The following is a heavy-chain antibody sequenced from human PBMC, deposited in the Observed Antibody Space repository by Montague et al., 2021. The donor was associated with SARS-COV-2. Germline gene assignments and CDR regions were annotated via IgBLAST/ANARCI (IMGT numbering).Heavy chain of an antibody. CDR3: ARRGRKLLPVATTIGGFDI. V-gene: IGHV4-39*02. J-gene: IGHJ3*02. CDR1: GGSISSNNYY. CDR2: IYDSGST. D-gene: IGHD5-12*01. Sequence: SETLSLTCIVSGGSISSNNYYWDWIRQPPGKGLEWIGSIYDSGSTYYNPSLKSRVTISVDTSKNHFSLKLNSVTAADTAVYYCARRGRKLLPVATTIGGFDIWGQGTMVTVSS.